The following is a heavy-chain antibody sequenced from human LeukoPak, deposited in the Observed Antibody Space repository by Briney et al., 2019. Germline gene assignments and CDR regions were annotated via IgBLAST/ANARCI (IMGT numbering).Heavy chain of an antibody. CDR3: ARDRAGSGSYYYYYGMDV. CDR1: GGSISSSSYY. D-gene: IGHD1-26*01. J-gene: IGHJ6*02. CDR2: IYYSGST. V-gene: IGHV4-39*07. Sequence: SETLSLTCTVSGGSISSSSYYWGWIRQPPGKGLEWIGSIYYSGSTYYNPSLKSRVTISVDTSKNQFSLKLSSVTAADTAVYYCARDRAGSGSYYYYYGMDVWGQGTTVTVSS.